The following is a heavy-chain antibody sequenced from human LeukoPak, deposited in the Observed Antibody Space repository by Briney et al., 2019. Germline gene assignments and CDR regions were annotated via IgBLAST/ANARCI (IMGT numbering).Heavy chain of an antibody. J-gene: IGHJ4*02. V-gene: IGHV3-23*01. CDR1: GFTFSNYA. CDR2: ISGSGAST. D-gene: IGHD6-13*01. Sequence: GGSLRLSCAASGFTFSNYAMTWVRQAPGKGLEWVSAISGSGASTYCPDSVKGRFTISRDNSKNTLYLQMNSLRAEDTAVYYCTKDARYSTSWYYFDSWGQGTLVTVSS. CDR3: TKDARYSTSWYYFDS.